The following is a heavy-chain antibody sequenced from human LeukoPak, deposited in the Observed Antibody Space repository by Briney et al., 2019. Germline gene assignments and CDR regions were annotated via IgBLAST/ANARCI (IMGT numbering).Heavy chain of an antibody. J-gene: IGHJ4*02. CDR1: GYTFTNFG. V-gene: IGHV1-18*01. D-gene: IGHD6-19*01. Sequence: ASVKVSCKASGYTFTNFGISWLRQAPGQGLEWLGWISAYNGNTNSAQRVQGRVTLTTDTSTNTAYLNLRSLRSDDTAVYYCARDLPVAASWAGCSGYWGQGTLVIVSS. CDR3: ARDLPVAASWAGCSGY. CDR2: ISAYNGNT.